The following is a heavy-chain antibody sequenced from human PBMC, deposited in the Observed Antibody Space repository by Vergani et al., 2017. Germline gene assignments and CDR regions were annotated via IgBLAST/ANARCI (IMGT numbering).Heavy chain of an antibody. CDR1: GFTFDDYA. CDR2: ISWNSGSI. V-gene: IGHV3-9*01. J-gene: IGHJ3*02. CDR3: AKDTGGIVATMGPAGAFDI. Sequence: EVQLVESGGGLVQPGRSLRLSCAASGFTFDDYAMHWVRQAPGKGLEWVSGISWNSGSIGYADSVKGRFTISRDNAKNSLYLQMNSLRAEDTALYYCAKDTGGIVATMGPAGAFDIWGQGTMVTVSS. D-gene: IGHD5-12*01.